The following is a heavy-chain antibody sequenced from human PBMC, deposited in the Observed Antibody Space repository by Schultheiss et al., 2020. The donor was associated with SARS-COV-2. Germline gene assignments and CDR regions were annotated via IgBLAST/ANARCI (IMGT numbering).Heavy chain of an antibody. CDR1: GFTFSSYG. V-gene: IGHV3-30*18. CDR3: AKDRYSGYDYYYYYYYGMDV. Sequence: GGSLRLSCAASGFTFSSYGMHWVRQAPGKGLEWVAVISYDGSNKYYAYSVKGRFTISRDNSKNTLYLQMNSLRAEDTAVYYCAKDRYSGYDYYYYYYYGMDVWGQGTTVTVSS. CDR2: ISYDGSNK. J-gene: IGHJ6*02. D-gene: IGHD5-12*01.